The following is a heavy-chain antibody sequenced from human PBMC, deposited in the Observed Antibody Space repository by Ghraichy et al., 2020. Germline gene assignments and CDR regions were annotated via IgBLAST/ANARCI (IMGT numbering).Heavy chain of an antibody. Sequence: SETLSLTCAVSGGSISSSNWWSWVRQPPGKGLEWIGEIYHSGSTNYNPSLKSRVTISVDKSKNQFSLRLSSVTAADTAVYYCARDQSPPSSGWVYWGQGTLVTVSS. D-gene: IGHD6-19*01. V-gene: IGHV4-4*02. CDR2: IYHSGST. CDR1: GGSISSSNW. CDR3: ARDQSPPSSGWVY. J-gene: IGHJ4*02.